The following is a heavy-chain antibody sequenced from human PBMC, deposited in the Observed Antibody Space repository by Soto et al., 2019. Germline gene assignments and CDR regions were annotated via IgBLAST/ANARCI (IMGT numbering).Heavy chain of an antibody. CDR2: IYYSGST. J-gene: IGHJ4*02. CDR3: ARHNYGSGSTYLDY. Sequence: QVQLQESGPGLVKPSETLSLTWTVSGGSISSYYWSWIRQPPGKGLEWIGYIYYSGSTNYNPSLNRRVTISVDTSKIPFPLKRTTMAASATAVYYCARHNYGSGSTYLDYGGQGTLVTVSS. V-gene: IGHV4-59*08. CDR1: GGSISSYY. D-gene: IGHD3-10*01.